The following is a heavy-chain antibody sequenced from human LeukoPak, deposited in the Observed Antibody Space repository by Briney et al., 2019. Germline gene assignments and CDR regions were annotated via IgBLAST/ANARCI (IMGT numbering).Heavy chain of an antibody. CDR2: IYYSGST. V-gene: IGHV4-59*12. Sequence: SETLSLTCTVSGGSISSYCWSWIRQPPGKGLEWIGYIYYSGSTNYNPSLKSRVTMSVDTSKNQFSLKLSSVTAADTAVYYCARVDTAMVSFNYWGQGTLVTVSS. D-gene: IGHD5-18*01. CDR3: ARVDTAMVSFNY. J-gene: IGHJ4*02. CDR1: GGSISSYC.